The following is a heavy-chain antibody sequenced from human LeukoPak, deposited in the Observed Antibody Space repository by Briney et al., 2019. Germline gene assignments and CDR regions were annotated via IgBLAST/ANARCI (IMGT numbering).Heavy chain of an antibody. V-gene: IGHV3-7*01. CDR2: MRRDGNEI. Sequence: GGSLRLSCSASGFTFSTYWMSWVRQAPGKGLEWVANMRRDGNEIYYLDSVRGRFTISRDNAKNSLYLQMNSLRAEDTAVYYCARAGLWDIVVVVAADADAFDIWGQGTMVTVPS. CDR1: GFTFSTYW. CDR3: ARAGLWDIVVVVAADADAFDI. J-gene: IGHJ3*02. D-gene: IGHD2-15*01.